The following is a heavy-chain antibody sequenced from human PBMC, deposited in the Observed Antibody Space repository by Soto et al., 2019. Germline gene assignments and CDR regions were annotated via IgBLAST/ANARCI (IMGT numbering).Heavy chain of an antibody. D-gene: IGHD3-10*01. J-gene: IGHJ6*03. Sequence: GGSLRLSCAASGFTFSSYGMHWVRQAPGKGLEWVAVISYDGSNKYYADSVKGRFTISRDNSKNTLYLQMNSLRAEDTAVYYCAKEGSGMRYMDVWGKGTTVTVSS. CDR1: GFTFSSYG. CDR3: AKEGSGMRYMDV. CDR2: ISYDGSNK. V-gene: IGHV3-30*18.